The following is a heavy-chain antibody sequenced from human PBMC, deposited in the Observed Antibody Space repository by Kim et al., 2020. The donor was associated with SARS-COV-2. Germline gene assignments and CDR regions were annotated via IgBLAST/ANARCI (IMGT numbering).Heavy chain of an antibody. V-gene: IGHV4-59*08. D-gene: IGHD6-19*01. Sequence: SETLSLTCTVSGGPISSYYWSWIRQPPGKGLEWIGYVYYSGSTYYNPSLKSRVTISVDTSKNQFSLKLSSVTAADTAVYYCAAGWLGYYYYGMDVWGQGTTVTVSS. CDR1: GGPISSYY. CDR2: VYYSGST. CDR3: AAGWLGYYYYGMDV. J-gene: IGHJ6*02.